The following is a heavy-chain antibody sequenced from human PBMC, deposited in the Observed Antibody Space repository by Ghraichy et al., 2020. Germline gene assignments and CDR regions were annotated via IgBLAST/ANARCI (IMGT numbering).Heavy chain of an antibody. D-gene: IGHD3-10*02. J-gene: IGHJ4*02. Sequence: GGSLRLSCVASGFTFSTFDMNWVRQPPGKGLEWVSSISSSSNFIYYADSVKGRFTISRDNAKNSLFLQMNSLRAEDTALYYCARYVSLRPDFWGQGTLVTVSS. CDR2: ISSSSNFI. V-gene: IGHV3-21*01. CDR3: ARYVSLRPDF. CDR1: GFTFSTFD.